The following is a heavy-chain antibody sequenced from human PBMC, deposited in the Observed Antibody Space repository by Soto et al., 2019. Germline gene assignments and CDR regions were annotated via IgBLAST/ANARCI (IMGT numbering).Heavy chain of an antibody. CDR3: ATLSPYSGSPVAGSYGMDV. Sequence: PGESLKISCPGSGYSFTSYCNGWVRQMPGKGLVWMWIIYPGHSDTRYSPSFQGQVTISADNSISAAYLQWSSLKASDTAMYCSATLSPYSGSPVAGSYGMDVSSQRTPVNVSS. J-gene: IGHJ6*02. V-gene: IGHV5-51*01. D-gene: IGHD6-13*01. CDR2: IYPGHSDT. CDR1: GYSFTSYC.